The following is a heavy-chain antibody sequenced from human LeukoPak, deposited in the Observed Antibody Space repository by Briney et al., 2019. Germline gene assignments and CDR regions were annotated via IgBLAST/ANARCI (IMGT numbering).Heavy chain of an antibody. CDR2: FDPEDGET. J-gene: IGHJ3*02. V-gene: IGHV1-24*01. CDR3: ATGRPSRYYDSSGPYAFDI. Sequence: GASVKASCKVSGYTLTELSMHWVRQAPGKGLEWMGGFDPEDGETIYAQKFQGRVTMTEDTSTDTAYMELSSLRSEDTAVYYCATGRPSRYYDSSGPYAFDIWGQGTMVTVSS. CDR1: GYTLTELS. D-gene: IGHD3-22*01.